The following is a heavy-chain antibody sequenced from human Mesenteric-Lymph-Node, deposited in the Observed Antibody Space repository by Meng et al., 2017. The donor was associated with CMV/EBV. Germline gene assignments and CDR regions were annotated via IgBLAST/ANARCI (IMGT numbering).Heavy chain of an antibody. D-gene: IGHD4-17*01. CDR1: GYTFTGYY. CDR3: ARDPSDDGDYDASHGMDV. CDR2: IIPILGIA. J-gene: IGHJ6*02. Sequence: SVKVSCKASGYTFTGYYMHWVRQAPGQGLEWMGGIIPILGIANYAQKFQGRVTITADKSTSTAYMELRSLRSDDTAVYYCARDPSDDGDYDASHGMDVWGQGTTVTVSS. V-gene: IGHV1-69*10.